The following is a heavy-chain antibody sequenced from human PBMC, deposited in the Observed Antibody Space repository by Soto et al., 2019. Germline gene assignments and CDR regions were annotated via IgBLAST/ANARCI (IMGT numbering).Heavy chain of an antibody. Sequence: NPSETLSLTCAVYGGSFSDYYWRWIRQPPGKGLEWIGEINHSGSTNHNPSLKSRVTISVDTSKNQFSLKLSSVTAADAAVYYCARRPAYSYYFYGTDVWGQGTTVTVSS. J-gene: IGHJ6*02. V-gene: IGHV4-34*01. CDR2: INHSGST. CDR1: GGSFSDYY. CDR3: ARRPAYSYYFYGTDV.